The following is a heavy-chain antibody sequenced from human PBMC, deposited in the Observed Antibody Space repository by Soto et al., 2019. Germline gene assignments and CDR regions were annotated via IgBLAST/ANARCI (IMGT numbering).Heavy chain of an antibody. V-gene: IGHV4-59*01. J-gene: IGHJ4*02. CDR3: AKSRQTDAEEFSLDY. CDR1: GGSISGSY. D-gene: IGHD3-3*01. CDR2: IHYSGST. Sequence: SETLSLTCTVSGGSISGSYWSWIRQTPGNVLEWIGYIHYSGSTNYNPSLKSRVTMSVDSAKNQFSLELNSVSAADTAVYFCAKSRQTDAEEFSLDYGGQGPLAPVSS.